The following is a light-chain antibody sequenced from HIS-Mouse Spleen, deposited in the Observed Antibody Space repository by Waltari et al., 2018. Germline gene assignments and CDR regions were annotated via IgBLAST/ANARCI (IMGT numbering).Light chain of an antibody. CDR2: DAS. Sequence: DIQMTQSPSSLSASVGDRVTITCQASQDISNNLNWYQQKPGKAPKLLIYDASNLETGVPSRFSGSGSGTDFTLTISSLQPEDIATYYCQQYDNLHRLTFGPGTKVDIK. J-gene: IGKJ3*01. CDR3: QQYDNLHRLT. V-gene: IGKV1-33*01. CDR1: QDISNN.